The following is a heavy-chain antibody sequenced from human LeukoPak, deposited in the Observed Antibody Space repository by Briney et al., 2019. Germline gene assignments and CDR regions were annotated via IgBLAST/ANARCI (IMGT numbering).Heavy chain of an antibody. CDR3: ARRPGAVADGPTHAFDI. J-gene: IGHJ3*02. Sequence: SETLSLTCAVSGDSVSRSSYFWGWIRQPPGKGPEWTGSIYYSGSAFYNPSLKSRVTISLDKSKNQFSLKLSSVTAADTAVYHCARRPGAVADGPTHAFDIWGQGTMVTVSS. D-gene: IGHD6-19*01. CDR2: IYYSGSA. V-gene: IGHV4-39*01. CDR1: GDSVSRSSYF.